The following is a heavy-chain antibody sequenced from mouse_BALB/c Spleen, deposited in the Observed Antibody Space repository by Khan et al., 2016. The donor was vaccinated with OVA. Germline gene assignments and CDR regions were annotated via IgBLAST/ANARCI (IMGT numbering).Heavy chain of an antibody. CDR1: GFSISNYG. CDR2: IRAGGST. V-gene: IGHV2-9*02. Sequence: QVQLKESGPGLVAPSQTLSITCTVSGFSISNYGVHWVRQPPGKGLEWLGVIRAGGSTKHNSALMSRLSIPNDNSKNQVCLKRNSLQTDDTAIDYCARAFYDGAWFAYWGQGTLVTVSA. J-gene: IGHJ3*01. D-gene: IGHD2-3*01. CDR3: ARAFYDGAWFAY.